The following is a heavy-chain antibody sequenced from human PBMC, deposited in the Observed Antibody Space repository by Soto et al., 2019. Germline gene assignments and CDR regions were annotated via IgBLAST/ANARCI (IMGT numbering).Heavy chain of an antibody. Sequence: QVQLVQSGAEVKKSGASVNVSCKASGYTFTVYYMHWVRQAPGQGLEWMGWINPKSGGTMYPQKFEVRVTMTWDTSISTAYMALTRLRSDDTAVYYCARDLAKGGGSAGFDYWGQGTLVTVSS. CDR1: GYTFTVYY. D-gene: IGHD1-26*01. V-gene: IGHV1-2*02. CDR2: INPKSGGT. CDR3: ARDLAKGGGSAGFDY. J-gene: IGHJ4*02.